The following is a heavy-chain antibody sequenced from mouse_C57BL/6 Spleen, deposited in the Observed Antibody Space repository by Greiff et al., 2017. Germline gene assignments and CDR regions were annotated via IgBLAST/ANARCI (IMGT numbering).Heavy chain of an antibody. Sequence: QVQLQQPGAELVKPGASVKMSCKASGYTFTSYWITWVKQRPGQGLEWIGDIYPGSGSTNYNEKFKSKATLTVDTSSSTAYMQLSSLTSEDSAVYDCARNNYYGDYFDYWGQGTTLTVSS. CDR2: IYPGSGST. CDR1: GYTFTSYW. J-gene: IGHJ2*01. CDR3: ARNNYYGDYFDY. V-gene: IGHV1-55*01. D-gene: IGHD2-1*01.